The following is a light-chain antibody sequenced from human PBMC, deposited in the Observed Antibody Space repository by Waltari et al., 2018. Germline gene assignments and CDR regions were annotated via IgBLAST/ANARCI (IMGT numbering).Light chain of an antibody. CDR2: GAS. J-gene: IGKJ1*01. CDR1: QGGGRY. Sequence: EIVLTQSPGTLSLSPGERATLSSSASQGGGRYLAWYQQKPGQAPRLRIYGASSRATGIPDRFSGSGSGTDFSLTISRLEPEDFAVYYCQNHERLPAMFGQGTKVEIK. V-gene: IGKV3-20*01. CDR3: QNHERLPAM.